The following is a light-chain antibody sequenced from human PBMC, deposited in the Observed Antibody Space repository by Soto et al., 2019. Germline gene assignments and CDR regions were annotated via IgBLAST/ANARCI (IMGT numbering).Light chain of an antibody. J-gene: IGLJ1*01. CDR1: SSNIGNYY. V-gene: IGLV1-47*01. Sequence: LTQSPSASGTPGQRVTISCSGSSSNIGNYYVYWYRQLPGTAPKLLIYRDSQRPSGVPDRFSGSKSGTSASLAISGLRSKDEADYYCAAWDDSLHNFVFGTGTKVTVL. CDR2: RDS. CDR3: AAWDDSLHNFV.